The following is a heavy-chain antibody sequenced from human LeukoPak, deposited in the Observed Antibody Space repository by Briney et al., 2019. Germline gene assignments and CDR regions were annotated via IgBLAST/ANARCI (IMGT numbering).Heavy chain of an antibody. V-gene: IGHV1-2*02. CDR1: GYTFTSYN. J-gene: IGHJ4*02. CDR3: ARVGDPYYYDSSGYYPDY. D-gene: IGHD3-22*01. Sequence: ASVRVSCKASGYTFTSYNMHWVRQAPGQGVEWMGWINPNSGGTNYAQKFQGRVTMTRDTSISTAYMELSRLRSDDTAVYYCARVGDPYYYDSSGYYPDYWGQGTLVTVSS. CDR2: INPNSGGT.